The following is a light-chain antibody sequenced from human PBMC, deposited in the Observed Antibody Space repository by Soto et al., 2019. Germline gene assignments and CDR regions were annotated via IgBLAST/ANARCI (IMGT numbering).Light chain of an antibody. CDR2: WAS. CDR3: QQCYSTPYT. CDR1: QSVLSSSNNKNY. J-gene: IGKJ2*01. Sequence: DIVMTQSPDSLAVSLGERATINCKSSQSVLSSSNNKNYLAWYQQKPGQPPKLLIYWASTREFGVPDRFSGSGSGTDFTLTISSLHAEDVAVYYCQQCYSTPYTLRQGTKLEIK. V-gene: IGKV4-1*01.